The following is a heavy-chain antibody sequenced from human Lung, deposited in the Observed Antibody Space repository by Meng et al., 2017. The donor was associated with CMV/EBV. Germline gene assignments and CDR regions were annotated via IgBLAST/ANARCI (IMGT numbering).Heavy chain of an antibody. Sequence: GESXKISXAASGFTFNGYAMHWVRQAPGKGLEWVAVISDDGTSKYYAESVKGRFTISRDNSKNTLYLQMNSLRGEDTTVYYCARQYQSRGHYYYYGLDVWGQGXTVTVSS. V-gene: IGHV3-30-3*01. J-gene: IGHJ6*02. D-gene: IGHD4-11*01. CDR3: ARQYQSRGHYYYYGLDV. CDR1: GFTFNGYA. CDR2: ISDDGTSK.